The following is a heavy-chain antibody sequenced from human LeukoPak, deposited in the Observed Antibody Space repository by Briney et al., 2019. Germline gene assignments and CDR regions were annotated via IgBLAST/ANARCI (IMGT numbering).Heavy chain of an antibody. CDR3: ARDGAMVRGVIDY. Sequence: AGGSLRLSCAASGFTVSSNYMSWVRQAPGKGLEWVSVIYSGGSTYYADSVKGRFTISRDNSKNTLYLQMNSLRAEDTAVYYCARDGAMVRGVIDYWGQGTLVTVSS. CDR1: GFTVSSNY. D-gene: IGHD3-10*01. J-gene: IGHJ4*02. V-gene: IGHV3-53*01. CDR2: IYSGGST.